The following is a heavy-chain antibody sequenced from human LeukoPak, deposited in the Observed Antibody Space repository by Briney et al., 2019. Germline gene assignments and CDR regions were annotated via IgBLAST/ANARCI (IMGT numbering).Heavy chain of an antibody. D-gene: IGHD1-26*01. CDR3: ARENSGSYFFLFSWFDP. Sequence: SETLSLTCAVYGGSFSGYYWSWIRQPPGKGLEWIGEINHSGSTNYNPSLKSRVTISVETSKNQFSLKLSCVDGGDTAVYYCARENSGSYFFLFSWFDPWGQGTLVTVSS. V-gene: IGHV4-34*01. CDR1: GGSFSGYY. J-gene: IGHJ5*02. CDR2: INHSGST.